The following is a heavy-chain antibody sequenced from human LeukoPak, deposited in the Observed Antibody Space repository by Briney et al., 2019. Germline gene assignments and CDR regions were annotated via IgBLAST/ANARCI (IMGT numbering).Heavy chain of an antibody. Sequence: ASVKVSCKASGSTFTSYYMHWVRQAPGQGLEWMGIINPSGGSTSYAQKFQGRVTMTRDTSTSTVYMELSSLRSEDTAVYYCARDLIRADYDILTGYYDYWGQGTLVTVSS. J-gene: IGHJ4*02. V-gene: IGHV1-46*01. CDR3: ARDLIRADYDILTGYYDY. D-gene: IGHD3-9*01. CDR1: GSTFTSYY. CDR2: INPSGGST.